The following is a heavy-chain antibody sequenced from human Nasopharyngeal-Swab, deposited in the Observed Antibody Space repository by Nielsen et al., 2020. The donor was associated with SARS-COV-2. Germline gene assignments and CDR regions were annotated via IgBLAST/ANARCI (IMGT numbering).Heavy chain of an antibody. CDR1: GFTFSGPA. CDR3: TRRAESGDDAFDI. D-gene: IGHD3-10*01. Sequence: GVLKISCAASGFTFSGPAMHWVRPASGKGLEWVGRIRSKANSYATAYAASVKGRFTISRDDSKNTTYLQMNSLKTEDTAVYYCTRRAESGDDAFDIWGQGTMVTVSS. J-gene: IGHJ3*02. V-gene: IGHV3-73*01. CDR2: IRSKANSYAT.